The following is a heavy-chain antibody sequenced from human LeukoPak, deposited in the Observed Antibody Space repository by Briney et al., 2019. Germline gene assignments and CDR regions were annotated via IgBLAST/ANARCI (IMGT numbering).Heavy chain of an antibody. D-gene: IGHD3-22*01. CDR2: INTYDGST. J-gene: IGHJ4*02. CDR1: GYTFTSFG. CDR3: ARDIYYYDTTDPKIRSDY. Sequence: WASVKVSCKASGYTFTSFGISWVRQAPGQGLEWMGWINTYDGSTKYAQKLQDRVTMTTDTSTNTAYMELGSLSSDDAAAYYCARDIYYYDTTDPKIRSDYWGQGTLVTVSS. V-gene: IGHV1-18*01.